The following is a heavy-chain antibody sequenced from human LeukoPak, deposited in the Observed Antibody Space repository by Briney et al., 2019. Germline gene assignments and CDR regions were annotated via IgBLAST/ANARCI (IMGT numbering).Heavy chain of an antibody. CDR2: IYYGGSA. CDR3: ARNGDYPLFDF. J-gene: IGHJ4*02. D-gene: IGHD4-17*01. V-gene: IGHV4-59*01. Sequence: SETLSLTCTVSGSSIETYYWNWIRQVPGTGLEWIGHIYYGGSAVYNPSLKSRVTMSVNTSKNQVSLKLASVTAADTSVYYCARNGDYPLFDFWGQGILVTISS. CDR1: GSSIETYY.